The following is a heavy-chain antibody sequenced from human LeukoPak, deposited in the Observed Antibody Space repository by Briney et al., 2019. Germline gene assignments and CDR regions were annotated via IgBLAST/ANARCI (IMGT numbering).Heavy chain of an antibody. CDR3: AELGITMIGGV. CDR1: GFTFSYA. J-gene: IGHJ6*04. Sequence: PGGSLRLSCAASGFTFSYAMHWVRQAPGKGLEYVSAISSNGGSTYYANSVKGRFTISRDNSKNTLYLQMNSLRAEDTAVYYCAELGITMIGGVRGKGTTVTISS. V-gene: IGHV3-64*01. CDR2: ISSNGGST. D-gene: IGHD3-10*02.